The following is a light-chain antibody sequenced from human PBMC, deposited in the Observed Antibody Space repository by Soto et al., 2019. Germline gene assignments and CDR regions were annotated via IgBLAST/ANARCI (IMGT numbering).Light chain of an antibody. CDR3: QQYHNWPPGLT. V-gene: IGKV3-15*01. CDR2: GAS. J-gene: IGKJ4*01. Sequence: EIVMTQSPATLSVSPGESATLSCRASQSVSNNLTWYQQKPGQAPRLLIYGASTRATGIPARFSGSGSGTEFTLTITSLQSEDFAVYYCQQYHNWPPGLTFGGGTKVDIK. CDR1: QSVSNN.